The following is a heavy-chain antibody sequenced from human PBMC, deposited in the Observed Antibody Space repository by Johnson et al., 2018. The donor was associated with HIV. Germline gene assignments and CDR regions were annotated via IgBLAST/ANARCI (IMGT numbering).Heavy chain of an antibody. V-gene: IGHV3-66*01. Sequence: GQLVESGGGLVQPGGSLRLSCAASGFTVSSNYMSWVRQAPGKGLEWVSVIYSGGSTGYADSVKGRFTISRDNAKNSLYLQMNSLRAEDTALYYCAREAEDAFDIWGQGTMVTVSS. CDR3: AREAEDAFDI. CDR2: IYSGGST. CDR1: GFTVSSNY. J-gene: IGHJ3*02.